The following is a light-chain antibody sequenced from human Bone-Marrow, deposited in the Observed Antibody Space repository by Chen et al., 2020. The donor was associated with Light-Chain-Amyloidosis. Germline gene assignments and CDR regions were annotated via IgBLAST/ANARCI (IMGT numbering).Light chain of an antibody. CDR1: SSDVGGYNY. Sequence: QSALTQPASVSGSPGQSITISCTGTSSDVGGYNYVSWYQKHPDKAPKLLIYDVSYRPSGVSNRFSASKSGNTASLTISGLKAEDEADYYCASYTISSTLIFGGGTKLTVL. CDR2: DVS. V-gene: IGLV2-14*03. J-gene: IGLJ2*01. CDR3: ASYTISSTLI.